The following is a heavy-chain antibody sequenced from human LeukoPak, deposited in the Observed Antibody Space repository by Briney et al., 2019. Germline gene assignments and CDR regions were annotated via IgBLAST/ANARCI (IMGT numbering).Heavy chain of an antibody. D-gene: IGHD2-2*01. V-gene: IGHV1-2*02. CDR3: ARGGFVVVPAAVIYY. CDR2: INPNSGGT. J-gene: IGHJ4*02. CDR1: GYTFTGYY. Sequence: ASVKVSCKASGYTFTGYYMHWVRQAPGQGLEWKGWINPNSGGTNYAQKFQGRVTMTRDTSISTAYMELSRLRSDDTAVYYCARGGFVVVPAAVIYYWGQGTLVTVSS.